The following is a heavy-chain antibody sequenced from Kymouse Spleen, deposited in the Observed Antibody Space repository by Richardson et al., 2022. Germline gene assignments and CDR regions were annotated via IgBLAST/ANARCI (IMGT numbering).Heavy chain of an antibody. V-gene: IGHV4-39*01. J-gene: IGHJ4*02. CDR1: GGSISSSSYY. CDR2: IYYSGST. D-gene: IGHD3-10*01. CDR3: ARREVRGVIPFDY. Sequence: QLQLQESGPGLVKPSETLSLTCTVSGGSISSSSYYWGWIRQPPGKGLEWIGSIYYSGSTYYNPSLKSRVTISVDTSKNQFSLKLSSVTAADTAVYYCARREVRGVIPFDYWGQGTLVTVSS.